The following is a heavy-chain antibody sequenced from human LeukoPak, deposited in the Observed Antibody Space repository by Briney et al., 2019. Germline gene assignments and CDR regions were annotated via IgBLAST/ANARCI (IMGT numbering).Heavy chain of an antibody. CDR3: ARDGLEDSVCGSYLGY. Sequence: TGGSLRLFCAASGFYVSSNYMSWVRQAPGKGLEWVSVIYRFDSTYYADSVKGRFTISRDNSKNTLYLQMNSLRAEDTAVYYCARDGLEDSVCGSYLGYWGQGILVTVSS. D-gene: IGHD3-16*01. CDR2: IYRFDST. J-gene: IGHJ4*02. V-gene: IGHV3-66*01. CDR1: GFYVSSNY.